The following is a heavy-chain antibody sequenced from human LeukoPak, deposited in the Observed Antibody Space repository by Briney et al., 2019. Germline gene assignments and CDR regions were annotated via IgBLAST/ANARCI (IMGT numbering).Heavy chain of an antibody. V-gene: IGHV6-1*01. CDR1: GDSVSSYSAA. J-gene: IGHJ3*02. CDR3: ARSGGHDAFDI. D-gene: IGHD4-23*01. Sequence: SQTLSLTCAISGDSVSSYSAAWSWIRQSPSRGLEWLGRTYYRSEWYDDYAVSVKSRITINPDTSKNQFSLQLTSVTPEDTAVYYCARSGGHDAFDIWGQGTMVTVSS. CDR2: TYYRSEWYD.